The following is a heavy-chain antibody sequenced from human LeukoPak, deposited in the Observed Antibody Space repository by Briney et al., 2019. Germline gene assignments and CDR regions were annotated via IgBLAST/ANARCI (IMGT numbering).Heavy chain of an antibody. CDR3: TRHPAEGDY. CDR1: GFTFSDFY. Sequence: GGSLRLSCAASGFTFSDFYMSWIRQAPGKGLESVSYISGSSSNTNYADSVKGRFTISRDNAKNSLYLQVNSLRAEDTAVYYCTRHPAEGDYWGQGTLVTVSS. D-gene: IGHD2-15*01. V-gene: IGHV3-11*03. J-gene: IGHJ4*02. CDR2: ISGSSSNT.